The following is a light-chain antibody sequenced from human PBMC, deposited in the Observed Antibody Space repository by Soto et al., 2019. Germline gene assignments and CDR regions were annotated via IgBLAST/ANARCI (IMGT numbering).Light chain of an antibody. CDR3: CSYTVSGTYV. Sequence: QSVLTQPASVSGSPGQSITISCTGTSSDVGGYNYVSWYQQHPGKAPKLMIYAVSNRPSGVSNRFSGSKPGNTGTLTISGLQAEDEADYYCCSYTVSGTYVFGTGTKVTVL. J-gene: IGLJ1*01. V-gene: IGLV2-14*01. CDR1: SSDVGGYNY. CDR2: AVS.